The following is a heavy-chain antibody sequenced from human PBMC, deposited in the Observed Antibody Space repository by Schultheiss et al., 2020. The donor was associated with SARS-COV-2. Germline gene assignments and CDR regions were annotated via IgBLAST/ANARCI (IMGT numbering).Heavy chain of an antibody. CDR2: ISAYNGNT. CDR1: GYTFTGYY. J-gene: IGHJ4*02. D-gene: IGHD3-10*01. V-gene: IGHV1-18*04. CDR3: ARDGQITMVRGVVTWADY. Sequence: ASVKVSCKASGYTFTGYYMHWVRQAPGQGLEWMGWISAYNGNTNYAQNLQGRVTMTTDTSASTAYMELRSLRSDDTAVYYCARDGQITMVRGVVTWADYWGQGTLVTVSS.